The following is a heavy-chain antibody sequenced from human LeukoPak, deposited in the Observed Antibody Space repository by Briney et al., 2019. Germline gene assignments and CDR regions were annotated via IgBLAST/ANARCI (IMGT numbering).Heavy chain of an antibody. V-gene: IGHV3-23*01. CDR1: GFTFSTYA. CDR2: ISDIGYTT. J-gene: IGHJ4*02. D-gene: IGHD3-22*01. Sequence: PGGSLRLSCAACGFTFSTYAMSWVRQAPGKGLEWVSSISDIGYTTYYADSVRGRFTISRDNSKNTVYLQMIGLRAEDTAVYFCAKYYYDSSGYYDAAPLDSWGQGTLVTVFS. CDR3: AKYYYDSSGYYDAAPLDS.